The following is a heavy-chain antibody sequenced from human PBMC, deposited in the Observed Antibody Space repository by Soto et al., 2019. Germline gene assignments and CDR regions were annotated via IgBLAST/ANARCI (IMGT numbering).Heavy chain of an antibody. CDR2: ISAYNGNT. CDR3: ARDPSLDGPSYDILSGYYPNWFDP. J-gene: IGHJ5*02. D-gene: IGHD3-9*01. Sequence: ASVKVSCKASGYTFTSYGISWVRQAPGQGLEWMGWISAYNGNTNYAQKLQGRVTMTTDTSTSTAYMELRSLRSDDTAVYYCARDPSLDGPSYDILSGYYPNWFDPWGQGTLVTVSS. CDR1: GYTFTSYG. V-gene: IGHV1-18*01.